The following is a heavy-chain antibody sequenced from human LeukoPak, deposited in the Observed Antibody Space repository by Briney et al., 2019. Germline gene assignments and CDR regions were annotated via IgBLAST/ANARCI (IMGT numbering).Heavy chain of an antibody. J-gene: IGHJ6*02. V-gene: IGHV3-49*04. CDR3: TRGTSYCSGGSCYYYYYGMDV. Sequence: GGSLRLSCTASGFTFGDYAMSWVRQAPGKGLEWVGFIRSKAYGGTTEYAASVKGRFTISRDDSKSIAYLQMNSLKTEDTAVYCCTRGTSYCSGGSCYYYYYGMDVWGQGTTVTVSS. D-gene: IGHD2-15*01. CDR2: IRSKAYGGTT. CDR1: GFTFGDYA.